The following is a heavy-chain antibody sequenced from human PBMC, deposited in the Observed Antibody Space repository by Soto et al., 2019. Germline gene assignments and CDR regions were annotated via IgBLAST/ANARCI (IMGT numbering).Heavy chain of an antibody. CDR2: ISYDGSNK. D-gene: IGHD5-18*01. Sequence: QVQLVESGGGVVQPGRSLRLSCAASGFTFSSYGMHWVRQAPGKGLEWVAVISYDGSNKYYADSVKGRFTISRDNSKNTLYLQLNCLRAEDTAVYYCASMCSYGFCSYYGMDVWGQGTTVTVSS. J-gene: IGHJ6*02. CDR1: GFTFSSYG. V-gene: IGHV3-30*03. CDR3: ASMCSYGFCSYYGMDV.